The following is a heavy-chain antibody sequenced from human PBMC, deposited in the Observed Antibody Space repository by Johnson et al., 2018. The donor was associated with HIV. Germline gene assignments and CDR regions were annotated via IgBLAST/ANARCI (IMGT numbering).Heavy chain of an antibody. CDR3: ARMTTTVSHHDGFDI. D-gene: IGHD4-17*01. V-gene: IGHV3-66*01. J-gene: IGHJ3*02. CDR2: IYSGDST. Sequence: MLLVESGGGLVQTGGSLRLSCAASGFTVSSNYMSWVRQAPGKGLEWVSVIYSGDSTYYADSVKGRFTISRDNSKNTLYLQMNRLRAEDTAVYYCARMTTTVSHHDGFDIWGQGTMVTVSS. CDR1: GFTVSSNY.